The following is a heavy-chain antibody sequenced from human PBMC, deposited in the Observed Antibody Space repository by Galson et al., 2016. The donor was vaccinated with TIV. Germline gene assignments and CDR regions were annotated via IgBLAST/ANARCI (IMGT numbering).Heavy chain of an antibody. V-gene: IGHV4-31*11. CDR3: ARWADSGSYYQYFHH. CDR2: IYNSGST. D-gene: IGHD1-26*01. CDR1: GGSFRGYY. J-gene: IGHJ1*01. Sequence: TLSLTCEVYGGSFRGYYWTWIRQHPGKGLEWIGYIYNSGSTSYKPSLKSRVTISVDTSTNQFSLILSSVTDADTAVYYCARWADSGSYYQYFHHWGQGTLVTVSS.